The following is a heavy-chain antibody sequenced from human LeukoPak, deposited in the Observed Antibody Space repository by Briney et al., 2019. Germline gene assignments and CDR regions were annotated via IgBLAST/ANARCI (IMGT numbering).Heavy chain of an antibody. V-gene: IGHV3-30*04. J-gene: IGHJ4*02. D-gene: IGHD3/OR15-3a*01. CDR2: ISYDGSNK. CDR3: ARVIPGTGWLLDPFDY. Sequence: PGRSLRLSCAASGFTFSSYAMHWVRQAPGKGLEWVAVISYDGSNKYYAASVKGRFTISRDNSKISLYLQMNSLRAEDTAVYYCARVIPGTGWLLDPFDYWGQGTLVTVSS. CDR1: GFTFSSYA.